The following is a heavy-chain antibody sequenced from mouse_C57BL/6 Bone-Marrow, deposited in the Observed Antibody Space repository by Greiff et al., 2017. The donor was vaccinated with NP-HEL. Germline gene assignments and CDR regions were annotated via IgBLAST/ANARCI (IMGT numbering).Heavy chain of an antibody. J-gene: IGHJ2*01. Sequence: VQLQESGAELVRPGASVKLSCKASGYTFTDYYINWVKQRPGQGLEWIARIYPGSGTTYYNEKFKGKATLTAEKSSSTAYMQLSSLTSEDSAVYFCARECSRYDFDYWGQGTTLTVSS. D-gene: IGHD2-14*01. CDR2: IYPGSGTT. V-gene: IGHV1-76*01. CDR1: GYTFTDYY. CDR3: ARECSRYDFDY.